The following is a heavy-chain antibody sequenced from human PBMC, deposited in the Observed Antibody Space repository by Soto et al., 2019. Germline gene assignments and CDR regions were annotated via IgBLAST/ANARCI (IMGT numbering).Heavy chain of an antibody. J-gene: IGHJ4*02. Sequence: ILSLTCAVPDGSISSGCCYWSWNRQHPGKGLEWIGYIYHSGSTYYNPSLKSRVTISVDRSKNQFSLKLTSVTAADTAVYYCATAPGPYWGQGTLVTVSS. CDR3: ATAPGPY. CDR2: IYHSGST. CDR1: DGSISSGCCY. V-gene: IGHV4-30-2*01.